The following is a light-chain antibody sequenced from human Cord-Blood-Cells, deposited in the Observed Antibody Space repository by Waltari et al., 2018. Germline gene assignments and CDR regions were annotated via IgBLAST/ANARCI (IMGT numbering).Light chain of an antibody. CDR1: QSISSY. J-gene: IGKJ1*01. V-gene: IGKV1-39*01. CDR3: QQSYSTPT. CDR2: AAS. Sequence: DIQMTQSPSSLSASVGDRVTITCRVSQSISSYLNWYQQKPGKAPKLLIYAASSLKSGVPSRFSGSGSGTDFTLTISSLQPEDFATYYCQQSYSTPTFGQGTKVEIK.